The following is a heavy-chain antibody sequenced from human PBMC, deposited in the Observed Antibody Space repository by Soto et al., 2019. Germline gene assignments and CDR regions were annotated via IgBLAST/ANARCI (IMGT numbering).Heavy chain of an antibody. V-gene: IGHV1-3*01. CDR2: INAGNGNT. Sequence: ASVKVSCKASGYTFTSYAIHWVRQAPGQRLEWMGWINAGNGNTKYSQKFQGRVTITRDTSASTAYMELSSLRSEDTAVYYCARDRVPGNLRWYSFGKNWFDPWGQGTLVTVSS. CDR3: ARDRVPGNLRWYSFGKNWFDP. D-gene: IGHD5-18*01. J-gene: IGHJ5*02. CDR1: GYTFTSYA.